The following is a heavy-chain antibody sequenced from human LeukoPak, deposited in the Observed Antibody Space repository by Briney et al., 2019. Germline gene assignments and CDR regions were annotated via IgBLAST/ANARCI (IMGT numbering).Heavy chain of an antibody. CDR2: IWYDGSNK. J-gene: IGHJ4*02. Sequence: SGGSLRLSCAASGFTFSTYGIHWVRQAPGKGLEWVAVIWYDGSNKYYADSVKGRFTISRDNSKNTLYLQMNSLRAEDTAVYYCARAVGLYDYWGQGTLVTVSS. D-gene: IGHD3-10*01. CDR3: ARAVGLYDY. V-gene: IGHV3-33*01. CDR1: GFTFSTYG.